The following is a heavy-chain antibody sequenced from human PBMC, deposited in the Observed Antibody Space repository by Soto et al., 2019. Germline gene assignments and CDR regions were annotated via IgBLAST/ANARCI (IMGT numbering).Heavy chain of an antibody. D-gene: IGHD4-17*01. Sequence: QVQLVQSGAEVKKPGSSVKVSCKASGGTFSSYAISWLRQAPGQGLEWMGGIITSFGTANYAQKFQGRVTITADESTSTAYMELSRLRSEDTAVYYCARGRREIRRWCAPWGQGTLVTVSS. CDR2: IITSFGTA. J-gene: IGHJ5*02. CDR1: GGTFSSYA. CDR3: ARGRREIRRWCAP. V-gene: IGHV1-69*01.